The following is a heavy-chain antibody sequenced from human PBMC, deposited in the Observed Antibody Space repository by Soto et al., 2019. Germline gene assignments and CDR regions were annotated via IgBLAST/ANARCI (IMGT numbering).Heavy chain of an antibody. CDR1: GVSLSSSNL. V-gene: IGHV4-4*02. CDR3: AREAYCGGDCYMTDY. CDR2: IYHSWST. Sequence: SETICLTWGFAGVSLSSSNLWIWVSPHPGKGLEWIGEIYHSWSTNYNPSLKSRVTISVDKSKNQFSLKLSSVTAADTAVYYCAREAYCGGDCYMTDYLVQRTLVIVSS. J-gene: IGHJ4*02. D-gene: IGHD2-21*02.